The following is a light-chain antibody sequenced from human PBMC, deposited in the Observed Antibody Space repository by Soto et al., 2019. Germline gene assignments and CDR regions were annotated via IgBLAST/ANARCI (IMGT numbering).Light chain of an antibody. J-gene: IGLJ1*01. CDR2: EVT. V-gene: IGLV2-14*01. Sequence: QSLLAQPASVSGSPGQSITISCTGTSSDVGGYNFVSWYQQHPGQAPKVIILEVTKRPSGVSNRFSGSKSGNTASLTISGLQAEDEADYYCSSLTSSITYVFGTGTKVTVL. CDR1: SSDVGGYNF. CDR3: SSLTSSITYV.